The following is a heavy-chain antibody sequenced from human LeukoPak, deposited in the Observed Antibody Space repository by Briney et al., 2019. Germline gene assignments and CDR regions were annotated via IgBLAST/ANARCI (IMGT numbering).Heavy chain of an antibody. D-gene: IGHD6-13*01. J-gene: IGHJ4*02. CDR1: GYTFTVYY. V-gene: IGHV1-2*06. CDR3: ARVGSSSWYSFDY. CDR2: IDPNSGGT. Sequence: ASVKVSCKTSGYTFTVYYLHWMRQAPGQGLGWVGRIDPNSGGTNYAQNFPGRVTMTREKSISIAYMELTGLRSDDTAIYYCARVGSSSWYSFDYWGQGTLVTVSS.